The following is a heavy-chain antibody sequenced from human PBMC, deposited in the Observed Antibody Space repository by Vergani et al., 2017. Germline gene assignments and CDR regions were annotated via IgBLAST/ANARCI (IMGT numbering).Heavy chain of an antibody. D-gene: IGHD6-19*01. CDR3: AREGMGGWVPLDY. CDR2: IYHSGST. V-gene: IGHV4-4*03. Sequence: QVQLQESGPGLVKPQGTLSLTCAVSGDSISNSHWWTWVRQPPWKGLEWIGEIYHSGSTKYNPSLKSRVTISLDKSKNEFSLKLNSVTAADTAVYYCAREGMGGWVPLDYWGQGTLVTVSS. CDR1: GDSISNSHW. J-gene: IGHJ4*02.